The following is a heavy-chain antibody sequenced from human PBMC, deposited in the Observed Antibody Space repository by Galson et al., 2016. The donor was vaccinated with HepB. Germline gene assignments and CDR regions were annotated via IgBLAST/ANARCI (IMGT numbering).Heavy chain of an antibody. J-gene: IGHJ4*02. CDR1: GFTFSSYG. CDR2: IAYDGSNK. V-gene: IGHV3-30*18. CDR3: AKDRLGLQLWFIFHY. D-gene: IGHD5-18*01. Sequence: SLRLSCAASGFTFSSYGMHWVRQAPGKGLEWAAVIAYDGSNKYYADSVKGRFTISRDNSKNTLYLQMNSLRAEDTAVYYCAKDRLGLQLWFIFHYWGQGTLVTVSS.